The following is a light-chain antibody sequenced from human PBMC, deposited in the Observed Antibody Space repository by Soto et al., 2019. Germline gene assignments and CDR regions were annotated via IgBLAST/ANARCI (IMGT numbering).Light chain of an antibody. CDR2: ETS. V-gene: IGKV3-15*01. CDR1: HSVGSR. Sequence: EIVITQSPATLSLSPGEGADLSCRASHSVGSRVAWYQQKVGQPPRLLIYETSTRANGIPARFSGSGSGTDFTLSIRSLQPGDVGIYSCQQYHTWPPITFGQGTRLEIK. CDR3: QQYHTWPPIT. J-gene: IGKJ5*01.